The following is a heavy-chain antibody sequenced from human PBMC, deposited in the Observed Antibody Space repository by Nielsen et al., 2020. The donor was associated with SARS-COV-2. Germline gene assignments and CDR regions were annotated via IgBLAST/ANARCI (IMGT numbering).Heavy chain of an antibody. CDR3: ARAPGIAAAGPFGYYGMDV. CDR1: GYTFTGYY. D-gene: IGHD6-13*01. V-gene: IGHV1-18*04. J-gene: IGHJ6*02. Sequence: ASVKVSCKASGYTFTGYYMHWARQAPGQGLEWMGWISAYNGNTNYAQKLQGRVTMTTDTSTSTAYMELRSLRSDDTAVYYCARAPGIAAAGPFGYYGMDVWGQGTTVTVSS. CDR2: ISAYNGNT.